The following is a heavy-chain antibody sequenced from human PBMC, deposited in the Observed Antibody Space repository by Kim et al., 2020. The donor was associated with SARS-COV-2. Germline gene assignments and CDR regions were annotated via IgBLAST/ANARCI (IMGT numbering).Heavy chain of an antibody. CDR3: ASGSSYYYYGMDV. J-gene: IGHJ6*02. Sequence: YAESVKGRFTISRDNSKNTRYLQMNSLRAEDTAVYYCASGSSYYYYGMDVWGQGTTVTVSS. V-gene: IGHV3-33*01. D-gene: IGHD6-6*01.